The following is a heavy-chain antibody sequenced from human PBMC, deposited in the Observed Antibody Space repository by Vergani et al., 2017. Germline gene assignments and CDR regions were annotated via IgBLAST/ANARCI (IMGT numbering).Heavy chain of an antibody. CDR3: AKDTGSHDFWSGYYSYYFDY. CDR2: ISWNSGST. Sequence: EVQLVESGGGLVQPGRSLRLSCAASGFTFDDYAMHWVRQAPGKGLEWVSGISWNSGSTGYADSVKGRFTISRDNAKNSLYLQMNSLRAEDTALYYCAKDTGSHDFWSGYYSYYFDYWGQGTLVTVSS. D-gene: IGHD3-3*01. CDR1: GFTFDDYA. J-gene: IGHJ4*02. V-gene: IGHV3-9*01.